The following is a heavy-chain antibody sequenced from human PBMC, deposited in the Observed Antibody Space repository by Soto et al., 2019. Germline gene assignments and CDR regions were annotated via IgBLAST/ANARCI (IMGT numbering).Heavy chain of an antibody. CDR3: SRDTSLGYSYGYYFDY. Sequence: GGSLRLSCAASGFTFSSYAMHWVRQAPGKGLEWVAVISYDGSNKYYADSVKGRFTISRDNSKNTLYLQMNSLRAEDTAVYYCSRDTSLGYSYGYYFDYWGQGTLVTVSS. J-gene: IGHJ4*02. V-gene: IGHV3-30-3*01. CDR1: GFTFSSYA. CDR2: ISYDGSNK. D-gene: IGHD5-18*01.